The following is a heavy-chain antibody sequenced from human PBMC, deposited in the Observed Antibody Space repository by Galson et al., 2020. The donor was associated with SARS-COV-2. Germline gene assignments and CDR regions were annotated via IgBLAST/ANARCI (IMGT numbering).Heavy chain of an antibody. CDR3: ARNSGWYGGSSNWFDP. CDR1: GGSISSSSYY. CDR2: IYYSGST. V-gene: IGHV4-39*01. D-gene: IGHD6-19*01. J-gene: IGHJ5*02. Sequence: SETLSLTCTVSGGSISSSSYYWGWIRQPPGEGLEWIGSIYYSGSTYYNPSLKSRVTISVDTSKNQFSLKLNSMTAADTAVYYCARNSGWYGGSSNWFDPWGQGTLVTVSS.